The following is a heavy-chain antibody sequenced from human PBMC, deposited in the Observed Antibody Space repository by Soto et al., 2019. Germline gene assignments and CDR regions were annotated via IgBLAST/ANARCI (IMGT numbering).Heavy chain of an antibody. CDR1: GGSFSGYY. CDR3: ARAAAGTSYYYYYMDV. CDR2: INHSGST. D-gene: IGHD6-13*01. J-gene: IGHJ6*03. V-gene: IGHV4-34*01. Sequence: SETLSLTCAVYGGSFSGYYWSWIRQPPGKGLEWIGEINHSGSTNYNPSLKSRVTISVDTSKNQFSLKLRSVTAADTAVYYCARAAAGTSYYYYYMDVWGKGTTVTVSS.